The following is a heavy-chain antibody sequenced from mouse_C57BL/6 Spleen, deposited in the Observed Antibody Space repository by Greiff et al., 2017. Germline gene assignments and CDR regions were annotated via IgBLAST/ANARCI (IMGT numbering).Heavy chain of an antibody. D-gene: IGHD2-1*01. CDR2: VYPGSGST. J-gene: IGHJ4*01. Sequence: QVQLQQSGAELVKPGASVKLSCKASGYTFTEYTIHWVKQRSGQGLEWIGWVYPGSGSTKYNEKFKDKATLTADKSSSTVYMELSRLTSEDSAVSFCARHEEGNPDYYALDYWGQGTSVTVSS. CDR3: ARHEEGNPDYYALDY. CDR1: GYTFTEYT. V-gene: IGHV1-62-2*01.